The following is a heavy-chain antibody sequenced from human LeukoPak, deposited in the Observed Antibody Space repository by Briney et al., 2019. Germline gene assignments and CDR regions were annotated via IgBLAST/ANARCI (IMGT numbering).Heavy chain of an antibody. CDR3: AARRLEYCSSTSCYFPFDP. V-gene: IGHV1-69*05. Sequence: ASVKVSCKASGGTFSSYAISWVRQAPGQGLEWMGGIIPIFGTANYAQKFQGRVTITTDESTSTAYMELSSLRSEDTAVYYCAARRLEYCSSTSCYFPFDPWGQGTLVTVSS. CDR1: GGTFSSYA. D-gene: IGHD2-2*01. CDR2: IIPIFGTA. J-gene: IGHJ5*02.